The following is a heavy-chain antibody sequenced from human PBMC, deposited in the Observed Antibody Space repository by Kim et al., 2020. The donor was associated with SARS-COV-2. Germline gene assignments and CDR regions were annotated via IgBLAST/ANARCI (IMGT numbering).Heavy chain of an antibody. Sequence: AQKLQGRVTMTTDTSTSTAYMERRSLRSDDTAVYYCARDMIRGSVTLFDYWGQGTLVTVSS. D-gene: IGHD4-17*01. V-gene: IGHV1-18*01. J-gene: IGHJ4*02. CDR3: ARDMIRGSVTLFDY.